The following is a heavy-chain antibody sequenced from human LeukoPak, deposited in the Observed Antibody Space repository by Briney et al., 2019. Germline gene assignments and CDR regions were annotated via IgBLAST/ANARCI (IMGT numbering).Heavy chain of an antibody. CDR1: GFTFSSYS. D-gene: IGHD5-12*01. V-gene: IGHV3-48*01. CDR3: ARDTNRSGYDSYYFDY. J-gene: IGHJ4*02. CDR2: ISSSSSTI. Sequence: GGSLRLSCAASGFTFSSYSMNWVRQAPGKGLEWVSYISSSSSTIYYADSVKGRFTISRDNAKNSLYLQMNSLRAEDTAVYYCARDTNRSGYDSYYFDYWGQGTLVTASS.